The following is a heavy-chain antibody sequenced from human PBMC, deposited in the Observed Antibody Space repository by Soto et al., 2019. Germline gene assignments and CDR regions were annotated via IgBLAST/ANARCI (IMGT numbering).Heavy chain of an antibody. CDR2: ISYDGSNK. CDR1: GFTFSSYA. J-gene: IGHJ6*02. V-gene: IGHV3-30-3*01. D-gene: IGHD4-4*01. CDR3: ASPGDYSNYRVGYYGMDV. Sequence: QVQLVESGGGVVQPGRSLRLSCAASGFTFSSYAMHWVRQAPGKGLEWVAVISYDGSNKYYADSVKGRFTISRDNSKNTLYLQMNSLRAEATAVYYCASPGDYSNYRVGYYGMDVWGQGTTVTVSS.